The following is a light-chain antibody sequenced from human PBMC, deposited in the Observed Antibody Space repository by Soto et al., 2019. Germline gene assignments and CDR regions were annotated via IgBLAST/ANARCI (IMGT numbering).Light chain of an antibody. CDR1: QSVSSSY. CDR3: QQYGTTPWA. J-gene: IGKJ1*01. CDR2: GTS. V-gene: IGKV3-20*01. Sequence: EIVLTQSPGTLSLSPGERATLSCRASQSVSSSYLAWYQHKPGQAPRLLISGTSSRATGIPDRFSGSGAGTDFTLTISRLGPEDFAVYYCQQYGTTPWAFGQGTKVDIK.